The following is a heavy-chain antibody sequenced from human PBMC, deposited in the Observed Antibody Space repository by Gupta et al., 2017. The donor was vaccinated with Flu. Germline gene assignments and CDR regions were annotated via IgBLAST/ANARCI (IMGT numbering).Heavy chain of an antibody. CDR2: SNQDGGVQ. J-gene: IGHJ3*02. V-gene: IGHV3-7*01. CDR3: ATDHPRSGRGAFEI. Sequence: MSWVRQAPGTGLEWVANSNQDGGVQHYGDSVKGRFTVSRDNAKKSLFLHMNSLRAEDTGVYYCATDHPRSGRGAFEIWGQGTMVTVSS. D-gene: IGHD3-3*01.